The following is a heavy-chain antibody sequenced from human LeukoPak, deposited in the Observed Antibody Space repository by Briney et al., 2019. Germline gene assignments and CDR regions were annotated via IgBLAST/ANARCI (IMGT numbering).Heavy chain of an antibody. CDR2: INHSGRT. V-gene: IGHV4-39*07. Sequence: SETLSLTCIVSGGSISSGSYYWSWIRQPPGKGLEWIGEINHSGRTNYKPSLKSRVTISVDTSKNQFSLKLNSVTAADTAVYYCARLKCSSTSCFYYYYMDVWGKGTTVTISS. CDR1: GGSISSGSYY. CDR3: ARLKCSSTSCFYYYYMDV. J-gene: IGHJ6*03. D-gene: IGHD2-2*01.